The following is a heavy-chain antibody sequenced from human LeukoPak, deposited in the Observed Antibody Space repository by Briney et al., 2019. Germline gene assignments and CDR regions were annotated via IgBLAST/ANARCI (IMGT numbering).Heavy chain of an antibody. J-gene: IGHJ5*02. CDR1: GGSISSDGYS. V-gene: IGHV4-30-2*01. CDR2: IYHSGTT. D-gene: IGHD3-10*01. CDR3: AREYYYGSGSYYNWFDP. Sequence: PSQTLSLTCAVSGGSISSDGYSWSWIRQPPGKGLEWIGYIYHSGTTYYNPSLKSRVTILLDTSKNQFSLKLSSVTAADTAVYYCAREYYYGSGSYYNWFDPWGQGTLVTVSS.